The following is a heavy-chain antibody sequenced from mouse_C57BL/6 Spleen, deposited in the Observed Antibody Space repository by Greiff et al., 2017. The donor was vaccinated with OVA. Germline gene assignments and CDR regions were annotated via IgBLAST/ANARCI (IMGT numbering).Heavy chain of an antibody. CDR3: ARSGYYGDYYARDY. V-gene: IGHV1-81*01. CDR1: GYTFTSYG. Sequence: VQLQQSGAELARPGASVKLSCKASGYTFTSYGISWVKQRTGQGLEWIGEIYPRSGNTYYNEKFKGKATLTADKSSSTAYMELRSLTSEDSAVYFCARSGYYGDYYARDYWGQGTSVTVSS. CDR2: IYPRSGNT. D-gene: IGHD2-3*01. J-gene: IGHJ4*01.